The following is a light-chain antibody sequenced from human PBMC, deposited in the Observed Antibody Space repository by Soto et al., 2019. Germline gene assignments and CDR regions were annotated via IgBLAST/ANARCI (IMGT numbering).Light chain of an antibody. V-gene: IGKV3-20*01. CDR1: QSVSSSY. CDR3: QQYGSFWT. CDR2: GAS. Sequence: EIVLTQSPGTLSLSPGERATLSCRASQSVSSSYLAWYQQKPGQAPRVLIYGASSRATGIPDRFSGSGSGTDFTLTISRVEPEDFAVYYCQQYGSFWTFGQGTKVEIK. J-gene: IGKJ1*01.